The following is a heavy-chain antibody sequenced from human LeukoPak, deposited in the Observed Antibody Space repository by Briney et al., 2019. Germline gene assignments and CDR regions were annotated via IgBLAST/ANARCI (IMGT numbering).Heavy chain of an antibody. D-gene: IGHD2-2*01. CDR1: GGSISSYY. V-gene: IGHV4-59*08. CDR3: ARPRCSSTSCYAPFDY. CDR2: IYYSGST. Sequence: SETLSLTCTVSGGSISSYYWSWIRQPPGKGLEWIGYIYYSGSTYYNPSLKSRVTISVDTSKNQFSLKLSSVTAADTAVYYCARPRCSSTSCYAPFDYWGQGTLVTVSS. J-gene: IGHJ4*02.